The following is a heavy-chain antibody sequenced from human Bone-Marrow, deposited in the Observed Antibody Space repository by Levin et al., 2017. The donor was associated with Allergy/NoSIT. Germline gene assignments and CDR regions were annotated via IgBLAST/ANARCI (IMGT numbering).Heavy chain of an antibody. CDR2: ISWDADST. CDR3: AKAGRRHRGLWWFDP. Sequence: PGGSLRLSCAASGFTFEDYTMFWVRQFPEKGLEWVSLISWDADSTFYTDSVKGRFTISRDNSKNSLYLQMNSLRSEDTALYYCAKAGRRHRGLWWFDPWGQGTLVTVSS. J-gene: IGHJ5*02. CDR1: GFTFEDYT. V-gene: IGHV3-43*01. D-gene: IGHD2-15*01.